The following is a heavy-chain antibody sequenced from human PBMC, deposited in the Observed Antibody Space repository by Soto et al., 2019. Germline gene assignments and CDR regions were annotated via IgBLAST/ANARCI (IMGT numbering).Heavy chain of an antibody. CDR1: GGTFSSST. V-gene: IGHV1-69*02. J-gene: IGHJ6*02. CDR2: IIPILDIT. D-gene: IGHD4-17*01. CDR3: ASFWFGGDYHGHYYNALDV. Sequence: KVSCKASGGTFSSSTISWVRQAPGQGLEWMGRIIPILDITYYAQKFQGRVTITADKSTSTAYMELSSLRSEDTAVYYCASFWFGGDYHGHYYNALDVRGQGTTVTVSS.